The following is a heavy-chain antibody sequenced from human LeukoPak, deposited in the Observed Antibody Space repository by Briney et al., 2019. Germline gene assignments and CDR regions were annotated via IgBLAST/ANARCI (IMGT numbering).Heavy chain of an antibody. CDR3: ARDQVAVAGTNFDY. V-gene: IGHV3-30-3*01. CDR2: ISYDGSNK. Sequence: GGSLRLSCAASGFTFSSYAMHWVRQAPGKGLEWVAVISYDGSNKYYADSVKGRFTISRDNSKNTLYLQMNSLGAEDTAVYYCARDQVAVAGTNFDYWGQGTLVTVSS. CDR1: GFTFSSYA. J-gene: IGHJ4*02. D-gene: IGHD6-19*01.